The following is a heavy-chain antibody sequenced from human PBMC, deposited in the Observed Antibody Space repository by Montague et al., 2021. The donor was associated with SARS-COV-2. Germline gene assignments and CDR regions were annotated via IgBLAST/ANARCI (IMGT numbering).Heavy chain of an antibody. D-gene: IGHD3-10*01. CDR1: GFTFSSYA. J-gene: IGHJ4*02. CDR2: IYSGDYNT. Sequence: SLRLSCAASGFTFSSYAMSWVRQAPGKGLEWVSVIYSGDYNTFSADSVKGRFTISRDNSNNTLFLQMNRLRAEDTAVYYCAKSDYDLGVDYFHYWAREPWSPSPQ. CDR3: AKSDYDLGVDYFHY. V-gene: IGHV3-23*03.